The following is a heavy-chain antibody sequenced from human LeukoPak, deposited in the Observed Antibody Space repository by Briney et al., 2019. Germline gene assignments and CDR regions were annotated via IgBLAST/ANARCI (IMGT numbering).Heavy chain of an antibody. Sequence: GGSLRLSCAASGFSFTNYAMSWVRQAPGKGLEWVSAISGSGGSTYYADSVKGRFTISRDNSKNTLYLQMNSLRAEDTAVYYCAKDHIVVTFWFDPWGQGTLVTVSS. V-gene: IGHV3-23*01. J-gene: IGHJ5*02. CDR3: AKDHIVVTFWFDP. D-gene: IGHD5-12*01. CDR2: ISGSGGST. CDR1: GFSFTNYA.